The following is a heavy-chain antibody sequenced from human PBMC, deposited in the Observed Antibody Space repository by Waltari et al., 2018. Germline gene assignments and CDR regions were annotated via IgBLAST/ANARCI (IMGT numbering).Heavy chain of an antibody. CDR2: IYYSGIT. Sequence: QVQLQESGPGLVKPSETLSLTCTVSGGSISSHYWSWIRQPPGKGLEWIGYIYYSGITNYNPSLKSRVTISVDTSKNQFSLKLSSVTAADTAVYYCASFYYDFWSGYPLSYFDYWGQGTLVTVSS. CDR3: ASFYYDFWSGYPLSYFDY. CDR1: GGSISSHY. D-gene: IGHD3-3*01. J-gene: IGHJ4*02. V-gene: IGHV4-59*11.